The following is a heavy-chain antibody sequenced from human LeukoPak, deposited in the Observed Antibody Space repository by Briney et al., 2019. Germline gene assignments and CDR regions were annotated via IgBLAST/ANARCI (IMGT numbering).Heavy chain of an antibody. V-gene: IGHV4-4*07. Sequence: PSETLSLTCTVSGGSISSYYWSWIRQPAGKGLEWIGCIYTSGSTNYNPSLKSRVTMSVDTSKNQFSLKLSSVTAADTAVYYCASRTTVTTSGAFDIWGQGTMVTVSS. CDR1: GGSISSYY. CDR2: IYTSGST. J-gene: IGHJ3*02. CDR3: ASRTTVTTSGAFDI. D-gene: IGHD4-17*01.